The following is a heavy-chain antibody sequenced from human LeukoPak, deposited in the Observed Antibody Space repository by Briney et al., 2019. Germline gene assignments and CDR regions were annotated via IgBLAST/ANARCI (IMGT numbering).Heavy chain of an antibody. CDR1: GYTFTGYY. J-gene: IGHJ5*02. CDR2: INPNSGGT. D-gene: IGHD3-22*01. V-gene: IGHV1-2*04. CDR3: SRGRYYYDSSGLNWFDP. Sequence: ASVKVSCKASGYTFTGYYMHWVRQAPGQGLEWMGWINPNSGGTNYAQKFQGWVTMTRDTSISTAYMELSRLRSDDTAVYYCSRGRYYYDSSGLNWFDPWGQGTLVTVSS.